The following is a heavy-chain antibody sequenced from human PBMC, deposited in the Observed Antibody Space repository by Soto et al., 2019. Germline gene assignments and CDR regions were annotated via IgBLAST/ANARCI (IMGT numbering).Heavy chain of an antibody. CDR1: GGTFSSYG. CDR3: ARAVEQSYYYYGMDV. J-gene: IGHJ6*02. V-gene: IGHV1-69*12. CDR2: IIPIFGTA. Sequence: QVQLVQSGAEVKKPGSSVKVSCKASGGTFSSYGIRWVRQAPGQGLEWMGGIIPIFGTANYAQKFQGRVTITADESTSTAYMELSRLRSEDTAVYYCARAVEQSYYYYGMDVWGQGTTVTVSS.